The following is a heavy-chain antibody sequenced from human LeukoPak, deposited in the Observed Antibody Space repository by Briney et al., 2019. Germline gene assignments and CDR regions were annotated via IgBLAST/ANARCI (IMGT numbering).Heavy chain of an antibody. J-gene: IGHJ4*02. CDR2: INHSGST. CDR1: GGSFSGYY. V-gene: IGHV4-34*01. D-gene: IGHD6-13*01. CDR3: ARGREEAAALHYDY. Sequence: SETLSLTCAVYGGSFSGYYWSWIRQPPGKGLEWIGEINHSGSTNYNPSLKSRVTISVDTSKNQFSLKLSSVTAADTAVYYCARGREEAAALHYDYWGLGTLVTVSS.